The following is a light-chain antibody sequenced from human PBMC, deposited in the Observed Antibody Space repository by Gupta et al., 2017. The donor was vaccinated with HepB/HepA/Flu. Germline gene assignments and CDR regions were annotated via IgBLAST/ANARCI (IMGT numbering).Light chain of an antibody. Sequence: QSALTQVASVSGSPGQSLTISCTGTSTDMGGYEYVSWYQQHPGKAPKLLIYEVSRRPSGVSSRFSASKSGITASLTISGLQADDEADYYCTSYSHTTHIVFGGGTKLTVL. CDR2: EVS. CDR1: STDMGGYEY. V-gene: IGLV2-14*03. CDR3: TSYSHTTHIV. J-gene: IGLJ2*01.